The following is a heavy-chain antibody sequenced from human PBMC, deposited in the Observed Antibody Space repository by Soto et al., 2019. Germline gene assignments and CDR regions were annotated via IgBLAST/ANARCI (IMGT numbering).Heavy chain of an antibody. CDR3: ARDRYGSQSPLDV. CDR1: GFTFNDYG. V-gene: IGHV3-33*01. CDR2: IWYDGSKE. D-gene: IGHD3-10*01. Sequence: GGSLRLSCAASGFTFNDYGMHWVRRAPGKGLEWVAAIWYDGSKEYYVDSVKGRFTISRDNSKNTLYLQMNSLKAEDTAVYYCARDRYGSQSPLDVWGQGTTVTVSS. J-gene: IGHJ6*02.